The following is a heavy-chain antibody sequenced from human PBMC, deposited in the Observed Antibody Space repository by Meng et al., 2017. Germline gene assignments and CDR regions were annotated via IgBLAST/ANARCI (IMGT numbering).Heavy chain of an antibody. CDR2: TYYRSKWYN. CDR3: ARGVVYAISYFDY. D-gene: IGHD2-8*02. Sequence: QVHLQQSGPGLVKPSQTPSPTCAISGDSVSSNSAAWNWFRQSPSRGLEWLGRTYYRSKWYNDYAVSVKSRITINPDTSKNQFSLQLNSVTPEDTAVYYCARGVVYAISYFDYWGQGTLVTVSS. CDR1: GDSVSSNSAA. V-gene: IGHV6-1*01. J-gene: IGHJ4*02.